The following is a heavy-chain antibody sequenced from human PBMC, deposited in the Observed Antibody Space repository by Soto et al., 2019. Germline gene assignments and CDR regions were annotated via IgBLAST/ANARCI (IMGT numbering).Heavy chain of an antibody. Sequence: PSETLSLTCTVSCGSISSSSYYCGWIRPPPGKGLEWIGSIYYSGSTYYNPSLKSRVTISVDTSKNQFSLKLSSVTAADTAVYYCARHDVSYGQYNWFDPWGQGTLVTVSS. V-gene: IGHV4-39*01. CDR3: ARHDVSYGQYNWFDP. J-gene: IGHJ5*02. D-gene: IGHD5-18*01. CDR1: CGSISSSSYY. CDR2: IYYSGST.